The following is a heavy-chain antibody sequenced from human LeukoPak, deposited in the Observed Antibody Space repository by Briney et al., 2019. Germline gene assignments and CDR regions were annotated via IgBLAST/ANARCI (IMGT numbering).Heavy chain of an antibody. CDR3: ARAGGVTMIDY. CDR1: RFTFSSYA. J-gene: IGHJ4*02. D-gene: IGHD3-22*01. Sequence: GGSLRLSCAASRFTFSSYAMHWVRQAPGKGLKYVSAISSDGGSTYYANSVKGRFTISRDNSKNTLYLQMNSLRAEDTAVYYCARAGGVTMIDYWGKGTLVTVSS. CDR2: ISSDGGST. V-gene: IGHV3-64*01.